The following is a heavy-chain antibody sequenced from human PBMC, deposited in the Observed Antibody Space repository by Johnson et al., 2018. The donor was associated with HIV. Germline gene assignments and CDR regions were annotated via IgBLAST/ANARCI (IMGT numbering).Heavy chain of an antibody. CDR2: IRFDGSSK. CDR3: ASTRTGWGAFDI. V-gene: IGHV3-33*01. D-gene: IGHD6-19*01. CDR1: GFIFRNYG. Sequence: QVQLVESGGGVVQPGRSLRLSCAASGFIFRNYGMHWVRQAPGNGLEWVAFIRFDGSSKYYADSVKGRFTISRDNSKNTLYLQMNSLRAEDTAVYYCASTRTGWGAFDIWGQGTMVTVSS. J-gene: IGHJ3*02.